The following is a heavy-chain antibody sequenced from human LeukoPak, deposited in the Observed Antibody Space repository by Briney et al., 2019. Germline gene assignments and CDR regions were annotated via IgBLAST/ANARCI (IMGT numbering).Heavy chain of an antibody. CDR1: GGSFSGYY. Sequence: SETLSLTCAVYGGSFSGYYWSWIRQPPGKGLEWIGEINHSGSTNYNPSLKSRVTISVDTSKNQFSLKLSSVTAADTAVYYCARGPPRSGSYLYYWGRGTLVTVSS. CDR2: INHSGST. CDR3: ARGPPRSGSYLYY. J-gene: IGHJ4*02. D-gene: IGHD1-26*01. V-gene: IGHV4-34*01.